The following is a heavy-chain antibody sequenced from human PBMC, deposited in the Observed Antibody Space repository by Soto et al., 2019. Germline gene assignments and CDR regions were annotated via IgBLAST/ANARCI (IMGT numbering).Heavy chain of an antibody. CDR2: IYWDDSK. J-gene: IGHJ4*02. CDR1: GFSLTTDRVG. Sequence: QITLKESGPTLVKPTQPLTLTCTFSGFSLTTDRVGVGWIRQPPGVALEWLAVIYWDDSKTYRPSLESRLTITKDTSKNQVALTMTNMDSLDTATYYCAHAYGGRSLYWGQGTLVTVSS. CDR3: AHAYGGRSLY. V-gene: IGHV2-5*02. D-gene: IGHD1-26*01.